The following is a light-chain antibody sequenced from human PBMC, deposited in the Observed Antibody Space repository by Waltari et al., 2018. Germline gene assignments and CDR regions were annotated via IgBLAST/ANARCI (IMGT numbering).Light chain of an antibody. Sequence: QSVLTQPPSASGTPGQRVTISCSGSSSNIGHNYVYWYQHLPGAAPKLLIFKNNQRPAGVPDRFSDSKSGTSASLAISVLRSEDEADYYCAAWDDSLSILVFGGGTKLSVL. J-gene: IGLJ3*02. CDR3: AAWDDSLSILV. V-gene: IGLV1-47*01. CDR1: SSNIGHNY. CDR2: KNN.